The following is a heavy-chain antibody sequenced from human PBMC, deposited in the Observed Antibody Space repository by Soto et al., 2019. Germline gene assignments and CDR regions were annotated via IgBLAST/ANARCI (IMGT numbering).Heavy chain of an antibody. CDR1: GYTFTSYY. Sequence: GASVKVSCKASGYTFTSYYMHWVRQAPGQGLEWMGIINPSGGSTSYAQKFQGRVTMTRNTSTSTVYMELSSLRSEDTGMYYCVTRFTAVATARFDYWGQGTLVTVSS. D-gene: IGHD2-21*02. CDR2: INPSGGST. J-gene: IGHJ4*02. CDR3: VTRFTAVATARFDY. V-gene: IGHV1-46*01.